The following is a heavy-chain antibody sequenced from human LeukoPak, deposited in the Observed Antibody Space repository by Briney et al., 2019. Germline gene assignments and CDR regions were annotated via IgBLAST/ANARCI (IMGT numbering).Heavy chain of an antibody. Sequence: ASVKVSCKASGYTFTSYAMHWVRQAPGQRLEWIGWINAGNGNTKYSQKFQGRVTITRDTSASTAYMELSSLRSEDTAVYYCVPGYLGYCSSTSCYTLSYYYYYGMDVWGQGTTVTVSS. V-gene: IGHV1-3*01. CDR1: GYTFTSYA. D-gene: IGHD2-2*02. J-gene: IGHJ6*02. CDR3: VPGYLGYCSSTSCYTLSYYYYYGMDV. CDR2: INAGNGNT.